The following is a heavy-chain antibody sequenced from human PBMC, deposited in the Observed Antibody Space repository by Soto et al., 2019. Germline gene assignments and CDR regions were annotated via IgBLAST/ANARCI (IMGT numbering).Heavy chain of an antibody. J-gene: IGHJ6*04. CDR1: SGSFIGYY. D-gene: IGHD4-17*01. Sequence: XXTLSLTCAVYSGSFIGYYWSWIRQPPGXGLEWIGEIXHSGRXHYNQPLKSRVXISVDTSXXQFSLKLSYVTAEDTAVYYCARGPGDYAIGMDVWGKGTSVTVYS. V-gene: IGHV4-34*01. CDR3: ARGPGDYAIGMDV. CDR2: IXHSGRX.